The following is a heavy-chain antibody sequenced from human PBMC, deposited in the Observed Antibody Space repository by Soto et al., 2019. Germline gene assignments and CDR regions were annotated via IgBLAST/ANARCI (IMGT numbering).Heavy chain of an antibody. CDR2: IIHTGST. CDR1: AGSISSPGYY. V-gene: IGHV4-31*03. Sequence: QVRLQESGPGLMKPSQTLSLTCSVSAGSISSPGYYWSWIRQHPGKGLEWLGYIIHTGSTDYNPSLKSRLTMSVDTSKNQFSLKLTSVTAADTALYYCARGATATTARGAFDIWGQGTMVTVSS. CDR3: ARGATATTARGAFDI. D-gene: IGHD1-1*01. J-gene: IGHJ3*02.